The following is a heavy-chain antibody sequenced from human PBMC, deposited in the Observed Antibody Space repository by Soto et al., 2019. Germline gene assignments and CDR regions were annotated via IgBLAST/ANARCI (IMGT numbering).Heavy chain of an antibody. CDR3: AGGHYDFWCGYWRPYYYYGMDV. J-gene: IGHJ6*02. CDR2: INHSGST. Sequence: PSETLSLTCAVYGGSFSGYYWSWIRQPPGKGLEWIGEINHSGSTNYNPSLKSRVTISVDTSKNQFSLKLSSVTAADTAVYYCAGGHYDFWCGYWRPYYYYGMDVWGQGTTVTVSS. D-gene: IGHD3-3*01. CDR1: GGSFSGYY. V-gene: IGHV4-34*01.